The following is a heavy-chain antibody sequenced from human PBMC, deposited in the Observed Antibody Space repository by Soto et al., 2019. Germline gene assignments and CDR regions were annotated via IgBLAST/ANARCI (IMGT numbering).Heavy chain of an antibody. CDR2: IYYSGST. Sequence: TLSLTCTVSGDSISSSTYFWGWVRQPPGKGLEWIGTIYYSGSTYYNPSLKSRVTISVDTSKNHFSLKLSSVTAADTAVYFCARHLGEGYFDYWGHGTLVTVSS. J-gene: IGHJ4*01. CDR3: ARHLGEGYFDY. V-gene: IGHV4-39*01. CDR1: GDSISSSTYF.